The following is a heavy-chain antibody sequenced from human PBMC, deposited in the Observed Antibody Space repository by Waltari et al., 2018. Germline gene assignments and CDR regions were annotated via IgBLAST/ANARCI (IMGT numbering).Heavy chain of an antibody. V-gene: IGHV4-39*07. CDR2: IFYTGST. D-gene: IGHD3-10*01. CDR3: AKDSSYYRGAKSRGNWFAP. Sequence: QVQMQESGPGLVKPSETLSLTCSVSGGSDSRFSYYWGWIRQSPEKGLEWIGNIFYTGSTRYNPSLKSRVTISIDISKTQVSLKVNSVTAADTAMYYCAKDSSYYRGAKSRGNWFAPWGQGTLVTVSS. CDR1: GGSDSRFSYY. J-gene: IGHJ5*02.